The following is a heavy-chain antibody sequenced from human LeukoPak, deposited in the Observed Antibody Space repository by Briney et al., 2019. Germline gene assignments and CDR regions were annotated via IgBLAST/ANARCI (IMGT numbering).Heavy chain of an antibody. V-gene: IGHV1-24*01. D-gene: IGHD3-22*01. J-gene: IGHJ1*01. CDR2: FDPEDGET. Sequence: ASVKVYCKVSGYTLTELSMHWVRQAPGKGLEWMGGFDPEDGETIYAQKFQGRVTMTEDTSTDTAYMELSSLRSEDTAVYYCATKVTMIVVPSEAEYFQHWGQGTLVTVSS. CDR3: ATKVTMIVVPSEAEYFQH. CDR1: GYTLTELS.